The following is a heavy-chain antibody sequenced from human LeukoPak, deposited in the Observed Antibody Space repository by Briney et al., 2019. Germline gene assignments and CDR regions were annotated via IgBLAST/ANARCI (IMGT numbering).Heavy chain of an antibody. Sequence: GASVKVSCKASGYTFTSYYMHWVRQAPGQGLEWMGIISPSGGSTSYAQKFQGRVTMTRDTSTSTVYMELSSLRSEDTAVYYRARAIAAPYRGFDYWGQGTLVTVSS. CDR3: ARAIAAPYRGFDY. V-gene: IGHV1-46*01. J-gene: IGHJ4*02. CDR1: GYTFTSYY. CDR2: ISPSGGST. D-gene: IGHD6-13*01.